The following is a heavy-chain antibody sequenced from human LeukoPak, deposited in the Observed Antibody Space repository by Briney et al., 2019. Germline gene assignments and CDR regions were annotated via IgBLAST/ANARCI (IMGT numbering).Heavy chain of an antibody. CDR2: ISSSSSTI. V-gene: IGHV3-48*01. J-gene: IGHJ4*02. D-gene: IGHD5-24*01. Sequence: GGSLRLSCAASGFTFSSYSMNWVRQAPGKGLEWVSYISSSSSTIYYADSVKGRFTISRDNAKNSLYLQMNSLRAEDTAVYYCARVTTFRDGYSFDYWGQGTLVTVSS. CDR3: ARVTTFRDGYSFDY. CDR1: GFTFSSYS.